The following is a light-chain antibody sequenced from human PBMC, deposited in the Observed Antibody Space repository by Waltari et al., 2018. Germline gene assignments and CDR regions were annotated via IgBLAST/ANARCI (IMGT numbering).Light chain of an antibody. V-gene: IGKV1-39*01. CDR1: QTINNF. CDR2: GAS. CDR3: QQAYNTPVT. J-gene: IGKJ3*01. Sequence: DIQMTQSPSSLSASVGDRVAITCRASQTINNFLNWYQKKPGKAPKLLIYGASTLHNGVPSRFSGSASGTDFTLIISSLQPEDFATYYCQQAYNTPVTFGPGTKV.